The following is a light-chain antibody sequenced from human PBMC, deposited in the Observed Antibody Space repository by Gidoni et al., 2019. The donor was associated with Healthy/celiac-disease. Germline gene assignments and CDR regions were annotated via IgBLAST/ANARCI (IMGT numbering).Light chain of an antibody. CDR1: SSYVGGYNY. CDR3: SSYTSSSTWV. CDR2: DVT. V-gene: IGLV2-14*01. Sequence: QSALTQPPSVSWSPGQSITISCTGTSSYVGGYNYVSWYQQHPGKAPKLMIYDVTNRPSGVSNRCSGSKSGNTASLTISGLQAEDEADYYCSSYTSSSTWVFGGGTKLTVL. J-gene: IGLJ3*02.